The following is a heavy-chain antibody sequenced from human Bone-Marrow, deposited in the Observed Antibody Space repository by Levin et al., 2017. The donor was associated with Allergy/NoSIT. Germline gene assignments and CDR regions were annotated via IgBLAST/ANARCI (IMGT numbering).Heavy chain of an antibody. CDR1: GYSFTDYW. CDR2: ISPGDSDI. J-gene: IGHJ5*02. V-gene: IGHV5-51*01. CDR3: ARRRWGVGEFHYDH. Sequence: NRGESLKISCKGSGYSFTDYWVGWVRQMPGKGLEWMGIISPGDSDIRYSPSFQGQVTVSADKSTSTAYLQWTSLRASDTAIYYCARRRWGVGEFHYDHWGQGTLVAVSP. D-gene: IGHD3-16*01.